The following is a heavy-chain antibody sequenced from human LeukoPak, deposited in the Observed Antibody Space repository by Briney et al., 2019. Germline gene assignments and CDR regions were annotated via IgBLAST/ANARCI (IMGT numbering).Heavy chain of an antibody. D-gene: IGHD3-22*01. J-gene: IGHJ4*02. V-gene: IGHV1-2*06. CDR1: GYTFTGYY. CDR2: INPNSGGT. CDR3: ARRVGYDSSGYYYVSTGSLVY. Sequence: GASVKVSCKASGYTFTGYYMHWVRQAPGQGLEWMGRINPNSGGTNYAQKFQGRVTMTRDTPISTAYMELSRLRSDDTAVYYCARRVGYDSSGYYYVSTGSLVYWGQGTLVTVSS.